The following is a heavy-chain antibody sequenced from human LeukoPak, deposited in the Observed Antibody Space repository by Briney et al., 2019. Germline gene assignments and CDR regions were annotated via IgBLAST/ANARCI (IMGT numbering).Heavy chain of an antibody. D-gene: IGHD1-14*01. V-gene: IGHV3-23*01. CDR3: ATNKPAFYYYYGMDV. J-gene: IGHJ6*02. CDR2: ISGSGGST. Sequence: GGSLRLSCVGSGLTFRRYAMGWVRQAPGKGLEWVSGISGSGGSTYYADSVKGRFTISRDNSKNTLYLEMNSLRVEDTAIYYCATNKPAFYYYYGMDVWGQGTTVTVS. CDR1: GLTFRRYA.